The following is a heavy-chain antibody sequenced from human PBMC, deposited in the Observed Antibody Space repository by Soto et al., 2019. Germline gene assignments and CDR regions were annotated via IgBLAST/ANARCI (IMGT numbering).Heavy chain of an antibody. Sequence: PSETLSLTCTVSGGSITSGGSFWSWIRQHPGKGPEWIAFIGYSGATSYNPSLASRVTISADTYKSQFSLNLRSVTAADTAVYYCARAPRSGSIDYWGQGTLVTVSS. CDR1: GGSITSGGSF. CDR2: IGYSGAT. V-gene: IGHV4-31*03. CDR3: ARAPRSGSIDY. J-gene: IGHJ4*02. D-gene: IGHD3-3*01.